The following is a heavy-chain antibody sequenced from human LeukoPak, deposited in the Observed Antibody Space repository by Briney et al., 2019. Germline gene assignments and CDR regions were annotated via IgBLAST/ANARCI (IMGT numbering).Heavy chain of an antibody. Sequence: PSETLSLTCAVYGGSFSGYYWSWIRQPPGKGLEWIGEINHSGSTNYNPSLKSRVTISVDTSKNQFSLKLSSVTAADTAVYYCAPDRRDGYNMSWGQGTLSPSPQ. CDR2: INHSGST. CDR3: APDRRDGYNMS. D-gene: IGHD5-24*01. J-gene: IGHJ4*02. V-gene: IGHV4-34*01. CDR1: GGSFSGYY.